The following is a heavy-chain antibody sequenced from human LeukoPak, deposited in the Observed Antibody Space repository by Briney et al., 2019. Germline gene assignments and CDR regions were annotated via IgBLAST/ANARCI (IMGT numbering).Heavy chain of an antibody. Sequence: PSETLSLTCIVSGGSVSSGSYYWSWIRQPPGKGLESMGYIYYSGSTNYNPSLKSRVTISVDTSKNQLSLKLSSVTAADTAMYYCARDKLVGSYYGMDVWGQGDTVTVSS. CDR2: IYYSGST. J-gene: IGHJ6*02. V-gene: IGHV4-61*01. D-gene: IGHD2-2*01. CDR1: GGSVSSGSYY. CDR3: ARDKLVGSYYGMDV.